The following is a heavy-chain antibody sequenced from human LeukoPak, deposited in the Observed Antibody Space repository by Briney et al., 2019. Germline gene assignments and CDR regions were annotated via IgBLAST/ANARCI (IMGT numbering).Heavy chain of an antibody. J-gene: IGHJ6*02. Sequence: ASVKVCCKASGYTFTGYYMHWVRQAPGQGLEWMGWINPNSGGTNYAQKFQGRVTMTRDTSISTAYMELSRLRSDDTAVYYCARAASITMIVVALYGMDVWGQGTTVTVSS. CDR1: GYTFTGYY. V-gene: IGHV1-2*02. CDR2: INPNSGGT. D-gene: IGHD3-22*01. CDR3: ARAASITMIVVALYGMDV.